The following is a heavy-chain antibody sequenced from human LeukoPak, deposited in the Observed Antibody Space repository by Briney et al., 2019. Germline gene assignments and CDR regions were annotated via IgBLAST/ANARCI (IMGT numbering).Heavy chain of an antibody. J-gene: IGHJ4*02. D-gene: IGHD3-22*01. Sequence: GGSLRLSCAASGFTFSSYAMSWVRQAPGKGLEWVSAISGSGGCTYYADSVKGRFTISRDNSKNTLYLQMNSLRAEDTAVYYCAKMWSSGYYCRYWGQGTLVTVSS. CDR1: GFTFSSYA. CDR2: ISGSGGCT. V-gene: IGHV3-23*01. CDR3: AKMWSSGYYCRY.